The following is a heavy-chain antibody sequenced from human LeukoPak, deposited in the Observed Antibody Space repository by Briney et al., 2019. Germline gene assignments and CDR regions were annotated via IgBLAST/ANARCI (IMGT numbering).Heavy chain of an antibody. V-gene: IGHV3-66*01. CDR2: IYSGGST. CDR1: GFTFSNAW. Sequence: GGSLRLSCAASGFTFSNAWMSWVRQAPGKGLEWVSVIYSGGSTYYADSVKGRFTISRDNSKNTLYLQMNSLRAEDTAVYYCARVGYDSSGYHYSYYFDYWGQGTLVTVSS. D-gene: IGHD3-22*01. J-gene: IGHJ4*02. CDR3: ARVGYDSSGYHYSYYFDY.